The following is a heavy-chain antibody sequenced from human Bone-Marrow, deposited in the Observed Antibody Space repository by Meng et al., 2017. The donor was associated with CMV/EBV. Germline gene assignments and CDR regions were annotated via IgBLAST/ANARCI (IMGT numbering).Heavy chain of an antibody. J-gene: IGHJ5*02. CDR2: INPSGGST. CDR1: GYTFTSYY. Sequence: ASVKVSCKASGYTFTSYYMHWVRQAPGQGLEWMGIINPSGGSTSYAQKFQGRVTMTRDTSTSTVYMELSSLRSEDTAVYYCARDRGYCSSTSCQPTNNWFDPWGQGTLVTGSS. V-gene: IGHV1-46*01. D-gene: IGHD2-2*01. CDR3: ARDRGYCSSTSCQPTNNWFDP.